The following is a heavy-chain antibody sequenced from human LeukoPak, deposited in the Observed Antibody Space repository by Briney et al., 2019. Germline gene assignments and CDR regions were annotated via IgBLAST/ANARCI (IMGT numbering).Heavy chain of an antibody. V-gene: IGHV1-18*04. Sequence: ASVTVSCKASGYTFTNYGINWVRQAPGQGLEGMGWVSGNNGHTKYAQTLQGRVTMTTDTSPNTAYMELRSLRSDDTAVYYCARGHLLSLDYWGQGTLVTVSS. CDR2: VSGNNGHT. J-gene: IGHJ4*02. CDR1: GYTFTNYG. CDR3: ARGHLLSLDY.